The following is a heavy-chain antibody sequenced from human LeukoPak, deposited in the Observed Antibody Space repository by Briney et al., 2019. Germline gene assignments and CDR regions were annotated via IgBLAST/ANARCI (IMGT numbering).Heavy chain of an antibody. CDR2: ISGYNGNT. J-gene: IGHJ3*02. V-gene: IGHV1-18*01. CDR1: GYTFTSYG. D-gene: IGHD3-10*01. Sequence: ASVKVSCKASGYTFTSYGITWVRQAPGQGLEWMGWISGYNGNTNYAQKLQGRVTMTTDTSTGTAYMELRSLTSDDTAVYYCVRQYGSGSYYVFDIWGQGTMVTVSS. CDR3: VRQYGSGSYYVFDI.